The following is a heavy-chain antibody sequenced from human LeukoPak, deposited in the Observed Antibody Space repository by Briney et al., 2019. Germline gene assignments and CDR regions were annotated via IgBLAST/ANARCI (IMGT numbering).Heavy chain of an antibody. CDR3: ARDGLYGGNSVNWFDP. CDR2: INPSGGST. D-gene: IGHD4-23*01. J-gene: IGHJ5*02. CDR1: GYTFTSYY. V-gene: IGHV1-46*01. Sequence: ASVKVSCKASGYTFTSYYMHWVRQAPGQGLEWMGIINPSGGSTSYAQKFQGRVTMTRDMSTSTVYMELSSLRSEDTAVYYCARDGLYGGNSVNWFDPWGQEPWSPSPQ.